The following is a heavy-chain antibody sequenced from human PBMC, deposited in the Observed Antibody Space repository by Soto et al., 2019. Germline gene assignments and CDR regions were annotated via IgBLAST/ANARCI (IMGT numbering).Heavy chain of an antibody. CDR3: ARGSTIMIFGVGQSWGYVMDV. Sequence: GASVKVSCKASGGTFSSYAISWVRQAPGQGLEWMGGIIPIFGTANYAQKFQGRVTITADESTSTAYMELSSLRSEDTAVYYCARGSTIMIFGVGQSWGYVMDVWGQGTTGTVSS. CDR2: IIPIFGTA. V-gene: IGHV1-69*13. D-gene: IGHD3-3*01. CDR1: GGTFSSYA. J-gene: IGHJ6*02.